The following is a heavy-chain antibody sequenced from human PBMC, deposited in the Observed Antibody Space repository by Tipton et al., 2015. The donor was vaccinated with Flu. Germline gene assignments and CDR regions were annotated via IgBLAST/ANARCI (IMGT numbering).Heavy chain of an antibody. D-gene: IGHD1-26*01. CDR3: ARDGPPYSPTSGWFDP. J-gene: IGHJ5*02. Sequence: SLRLSCEASGFTFESYWMSWVRQTPGKGLEWVASVKQDGGEKHYVDSVKGRFTISRDNARNSLYLQMNSLRAEDTAVYFCARDGPPYSPTSGWFDPWGQGTLVTVSS. CDR1: GFTFESYW. V-gene: IGHV3-7*01. CDR2: VKQDGGEK.